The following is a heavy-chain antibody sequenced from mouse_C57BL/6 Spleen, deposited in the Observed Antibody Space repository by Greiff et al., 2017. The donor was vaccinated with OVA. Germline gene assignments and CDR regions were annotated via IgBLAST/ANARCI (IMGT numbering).Heavy chain of an antibody. Sequence: EVQLQESGAELVKPGASVKLSCTASGFNIKDYYMHWVKQRTEQGLEWIGRIDPEDGETKYAPKFQGKATLTADTSSNTAYLQLSSLTSEVTAVYYCARSNYGNYVGYYWGQGTTLTVSS. CDR1: GFNIKDYY. CDR3: ARSNYGNYVGYY. V-gene: IGHV14-2*01. CDR2: IDPEDGET. J-gene: IGHJ2*01. D-gene: IGHD2-1*01.